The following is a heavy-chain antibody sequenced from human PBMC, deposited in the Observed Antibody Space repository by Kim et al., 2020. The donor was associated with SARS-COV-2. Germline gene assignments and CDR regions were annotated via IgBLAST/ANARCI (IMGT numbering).Heavy chain of an antibody. J-gene: IGHJ4*02. D-gene: IGHD6-19*01. Sequence: TKYSQKFQGRVTITRDTSASTAYMELSSLRSEDTAVYYCATSGYSSGLDYWGQGTLVTVSS. V-gene: IGHV1-3*01. CDR2: T. CDR3: ATSGYSSGLDY.